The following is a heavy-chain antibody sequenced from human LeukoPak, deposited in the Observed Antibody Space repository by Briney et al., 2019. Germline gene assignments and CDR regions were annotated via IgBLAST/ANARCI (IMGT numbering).Heavy chain of an antibody. D-gene: IGHD1-7*01. J-gene: IGHJ3*02. CDR2: IKQDGSEK. Sequence: PGGSLRLSCAASGLPFSDAWMSWVRRAPGKGLEWVANIKQDGSEKYYVDSVKGRFTISRDNAKNSLYLQMNSLRAEDTAVYYCARDPSELPPRAFDIWGQGTMVTVSS. CDR3: ARDPSELPPRAFDI. CDR1: GLPFSDAW. V-gene: IGHV3-7*01.